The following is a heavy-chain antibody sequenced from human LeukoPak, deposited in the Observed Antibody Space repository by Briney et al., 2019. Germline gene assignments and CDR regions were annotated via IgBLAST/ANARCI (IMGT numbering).Heavy chain of an antibody. CDR3: ARHCSGGSCYSGEYYMDV. V-gene: IGHV1-69*13. D-gene: IGHD2-15*01. J-gene: IGHJ6*03. CDR2: IIPIFGTA. CDR1: GGTFSSYA. Sequence: SVKVSCKASGGTFSSYAISWVRQAPGQGLEWMGGIIPIFGTANYAQKFQGRVTITADESTSTAYMGLSSLRSEDTAVYYCARHCSGGSCYSGEYYMDVWGKGTTVTVSS.